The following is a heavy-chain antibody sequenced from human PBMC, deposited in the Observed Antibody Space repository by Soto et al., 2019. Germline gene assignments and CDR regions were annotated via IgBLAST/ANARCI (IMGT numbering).Heavy chain of an antibody. V-gene: IGHV4-30-2*01. CDR1: GGSISSGGYS. Sequence: SETLSLTCAVSGGSISSGGYSWSWIRQPPGKGLEWIGYIYHSGSNYYNPSLKSRVTISVDRSKNQFSLELSSVTAADTAVYYWARAHDFCGGRQQPIDSWGQGTLVTVSS. J-gene: IGHJ4*02. CDR2: IYHSGSN. D-gene: IGHD2-15*01. CDR3: ARAHDFCGGRQQPIDS.